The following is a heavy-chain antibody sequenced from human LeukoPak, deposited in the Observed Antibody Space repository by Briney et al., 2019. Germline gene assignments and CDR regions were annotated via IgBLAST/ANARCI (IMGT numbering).Heavy chain of an antibody. V-gene: IGHV3-30*18. CDR3: AKDIDSSGYSLGLDY. J-gene: IGHJ4*02. Sequence: PGRSLRLSCAASGFTFSPYGMHWVRQAPGKGLEWVAVISYDGRNEYYADSVKGRFTISRDNSKNTLYLQMNSLRAEDTAVYYCAKDIDSSGYSLGLDYWGQGTLVTVSS. CDR2: ISYDGRNE. D-gene: IGHD3-22*01. CDR1: GFTFSPYG.